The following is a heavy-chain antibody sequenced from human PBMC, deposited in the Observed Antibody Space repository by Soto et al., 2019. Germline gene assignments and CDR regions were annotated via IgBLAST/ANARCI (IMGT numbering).Heavy chain of an antibody. J-gene: IGHJ3*02. CDR1: GGSFSGYY. Sequence: AETLSLTCAVYGGSFSGYYWSWIRQPPGKGLEWIGEINHSGCTNYNPSLKSRVTISVDTSKNQFSLKLSSVTAADTAVYYCARGVVVGATGAFDIWGQGTMVTVSS. CDR3: ARGVVVGATGAFDI. D-gene: IGHD1-26*01. CDR2: INHSGCT. V-gene: IGHV4-34*01.